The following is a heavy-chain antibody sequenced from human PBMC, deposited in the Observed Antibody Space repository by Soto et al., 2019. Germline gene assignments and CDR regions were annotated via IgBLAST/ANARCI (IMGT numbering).Heavy chain of an antibody. Sequence: ASVKVSCKASGYTFTSYYMHWVRQAPGQGLEWMGIINPSGGSTSYAQKFQGRVTMTRDTSTSTVYMELSSLRSEDTAVYYCARGRPPSGRGQLWFDPWGQGTLVTVSS. D-gene: IGHD1-26*01. CDR2: INPSGGST. CDR1: GYTFTSYY. CDR3: ARGRPPSGRGQLWFDP. J-gene: IGHJ5*02. V-gene: IGHV1-46*01.